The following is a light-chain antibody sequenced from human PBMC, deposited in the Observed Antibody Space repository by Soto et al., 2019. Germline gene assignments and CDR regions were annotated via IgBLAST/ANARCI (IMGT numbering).Light chain of an antibody. J-gene: IGKJ5*01. Sequence: DIQMTQSPSSLSASVGDRVTITCRASQGISNFLAWYQQKPGKVPKLQISAASTLQSGVPSRFSGSGSGTDFTLTITSLQPEDVATYYCQKYSSVITFGQGPRLE. CDR1: QGISNF. CDR2: AAS. V-gene: IGKV1-27*01. CDR3: QKYSSVIT.